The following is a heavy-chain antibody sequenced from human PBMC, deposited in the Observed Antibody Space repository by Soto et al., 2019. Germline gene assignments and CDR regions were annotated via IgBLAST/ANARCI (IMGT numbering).Heavy chain of an antibody. Sequence: GGSLRLSCAASGFTFSSYAMHWVRQAPGKGLEWVAVISYDGSNKYYADSVKGRFTISRDNSKNTLYLQMNSLRAEDTAMSYCARERSSSGYDAFDIWGQGTMVTVSS. V-gene: IGHV3-30*04. D-gene: IGHD6-6*01. CDR1: GFTFSSYA. CDR3: ARERSSSGYDAFDI. CDR2: ISYDGSNK. J-gene: IGHJ3*02.